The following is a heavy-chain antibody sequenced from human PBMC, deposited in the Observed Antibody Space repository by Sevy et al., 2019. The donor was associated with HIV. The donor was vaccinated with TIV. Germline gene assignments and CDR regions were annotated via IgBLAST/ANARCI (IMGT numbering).Heavy chain of an antibody. V-gene: IGHV3-21*01. Sequence: GGSLRLSCAASGFTFSSYSMNWVRQAPGKGLEWVSSISSSSSYIYYADSVKRRFTIPRDNAKNSLYLQMNSLRAEDTAVYYCARARIAASTDYYYMDVWGKGTTVTVSS. CDR3: ARARIAASTDYYYMDV. J-gene: IGHJ6*03. CDR2: ISSSSSYI. CDR1: GFTFSSYS. D-gene: IGHD6-13*01.